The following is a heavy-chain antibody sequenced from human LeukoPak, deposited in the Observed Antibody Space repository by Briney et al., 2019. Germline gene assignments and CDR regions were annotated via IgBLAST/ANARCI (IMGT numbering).Heavy chain of an antibody. CDR1: GYTFTSYG. CDR2: ISAYNGNT. Sequence: GASVKVSCKASGYTFTSYGISWVRQAPGQGLEWMGWISAYNGNTNYAQKLQGRVTMTTDTSTSTAYMELRSLRSDDTAVYYCARVSYYYDSSGYSDYWGQGTLVTVSS. J-gene: IGHJ4*02. V-gene: IGHV1-18*01. CDR3: ARVSYYYDSSGYSDY. D-gene: IGHD3-22*01.